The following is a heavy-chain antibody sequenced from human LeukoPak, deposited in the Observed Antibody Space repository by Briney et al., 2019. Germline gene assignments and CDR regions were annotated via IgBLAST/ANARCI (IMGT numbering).Heavy chain of an antibody. CDR1: GGSISSSSYY. CDR2: IYYTGGST. D-gene: IGHD5-24*01. V-gene: IGHV4-61*05. Sequence: PSETLSLTCPVSGGSISSSSYYWSWIRQPPGKGLEWIGYIYYTGGSTNYNPSLKSRVTISVDTSKNQFSLNLSSVTAADTAVYYCARHRDGYQNSVIDYWGQGTLVTVSS. CDR3: ARHRDGYQNSVIDY. J-gene: IGHJ4*02.